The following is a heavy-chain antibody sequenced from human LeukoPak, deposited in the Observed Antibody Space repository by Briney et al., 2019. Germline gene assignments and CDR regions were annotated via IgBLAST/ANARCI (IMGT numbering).Heavy chain of an antibody. CDR3: ACDPPSSGWAFYH. J-gene: IGHJ4*02. V-gene: IGHV3-33*01. CDR2: IWRDGSNK. D-gene: IGHD6-19*01. CDR1: GFTFSTYA. Sequence: PGGSLRLSCVASGFTFSTYAMHWVRQAPGEGLEWVAMIWRDGSNKYYTDSVKGRLTISRDNFKNTLYLQMNSLRVEDTAVYYCACDPPSSGWAFYHWGQGTPVSVSS.